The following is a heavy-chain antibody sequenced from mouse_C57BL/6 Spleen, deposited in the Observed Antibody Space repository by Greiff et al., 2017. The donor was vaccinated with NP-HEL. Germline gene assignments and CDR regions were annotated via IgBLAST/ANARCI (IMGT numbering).Heavy chain of an antibody. Sequence: VQLKESGGGLVKPGGSLKLSCAASGFTFSSYAMSWVRQTPEKRLEWVATISDGGSYTYYPDNVKGRFTISRDNAKNNLYLQMSHLKSEDTAMYYCARDRGYYYGSSYGYFDVWGTGTTVTVSS. CDR2: ISDGGSYT. J-gene: IGHJ1*03. D-gene: IGHD1-1*01. CDR1: GFTFSSYA. V-gene: IGHV5-4*01. CDR3: ARDRGYYYGSSYGYFDV.